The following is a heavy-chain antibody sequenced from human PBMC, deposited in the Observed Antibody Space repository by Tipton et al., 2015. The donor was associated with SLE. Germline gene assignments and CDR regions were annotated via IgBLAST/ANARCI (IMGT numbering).Heavy chain of an antibody. CDR1: GYSFTNYW. CDR3: AKHLEYYYDSSGYYPFGFFDN. V-gene: IGHV5-51*01. CDR2: IYYSGTT. Sequence: QLVQSGAEVKKPGESLKISCKGSGYSFTNYWIGWVRQMPGKGLEWMGTIYYSGTTYYNPSLESRVTISVDTSKNQFSLKLTSVTAADTAVYYCAKHLEYYYDSSGYYPFGFFDNWGQGPLVTVSS. J-gene: IGHJ4*02. D-gene: IGHD3-22*01.